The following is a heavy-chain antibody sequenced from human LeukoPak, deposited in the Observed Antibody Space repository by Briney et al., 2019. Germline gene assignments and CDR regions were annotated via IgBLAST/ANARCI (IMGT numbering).Heavy chain of an antibody. CDR2: ISGSGGST. Sequence: GGSLRLSCSASGFTYSDYSMSWVRQVPGKGLEWVSAISGSGGSTYYADSVKGRFTISRDNSKNILYLQVNSLRAEDTAAHYCAKGRSSGYPYYFDDWGQGTLVTVSS. D-gene: IGHD3-22*01. J-gene: IGHJ4*02. V-gene: IGHV3-23*01. CDR3: AKGRSSGYPYYFDD. CDR1: GFTYSDYS.